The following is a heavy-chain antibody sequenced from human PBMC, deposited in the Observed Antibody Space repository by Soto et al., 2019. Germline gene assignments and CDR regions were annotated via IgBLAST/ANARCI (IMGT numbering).Heavy chain of an antibody. J-gene: IGHJ6*02. V-gene: IGHV1-46*04. Sequence: QEQLVQSGAEVKEPGASLKVSCKASGDTFTTNYIHWVRQAPGQGLEWMGRINPNSGATLYAQKLQGRPTSTTDTSTSTVYMDLNSLKSDDSAVYYCASRVLCDMDVWGQGTTVTVSS. CDR1: GDTFTTNY. CDR2: INPNSGAT. CDR3: ASRVLCDMDV. D-gene: IGHD2-21*01.